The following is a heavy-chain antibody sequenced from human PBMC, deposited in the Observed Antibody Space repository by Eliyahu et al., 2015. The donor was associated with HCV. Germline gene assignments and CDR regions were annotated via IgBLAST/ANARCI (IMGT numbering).Heavy chain of an antibody. Sequence: QVQLQQWGAGLLKPSETLSLTCAVYGGSFSGYYWXWIRQPPGKGLEWIGEINHSGSTNYNPSLKSRVTISVDTSKNQFSLKLSSVTAADTAVYNCARDSSVAGTSIDYWGQGTLVTVSS. D-gene: IGHD6-19*01. CDR1: GGSFSGYY. CDR2: INHSGST. CDR3: ARDSSVAGTSIDY. J-gene: IGHJ4*02. V-gene: IGHV4-34*01.